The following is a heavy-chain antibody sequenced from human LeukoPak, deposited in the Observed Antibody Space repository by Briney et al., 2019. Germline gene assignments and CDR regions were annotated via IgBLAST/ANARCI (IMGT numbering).Heavy chain of an antibody. D-gene: IGHD2-2*01. J-gene: IGHJ6*02. Sequence: ASVKVSCKASGYTFTSYDINWVRQATGQGLEWMGWMNPNRGNTGYAQKFQGRVTMTRNTSISTAYMELSSLRSEDTAVYYCARYDLGYCSSTSCPSDGMDVWGQGTTVTVSS. CDR3: ARYDLGYCSSTSCPSDGMDV. CDR2: MNPNRGNT. CDR1: GYTFTSYD. V-gene: IGHV1-8*01.